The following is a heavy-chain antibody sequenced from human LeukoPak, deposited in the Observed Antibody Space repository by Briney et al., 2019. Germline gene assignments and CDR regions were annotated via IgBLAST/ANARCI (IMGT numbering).Heavy chain of an antibody. CDR2: IIPVFGTA. CDR1: GGTFSSYA. Sequence: PGASVKVSCKASGGTFSSYAFSWVRQAPGQGLEWMGRIIPVFGTANYAQKFQGRVTISADASTNTAYMELSSLRSEHTAVYYCALAYSLPQGDDVFDIWGQGTVVSVSS. V-gene: IGHV1-69*13. D-gene: IGHD6-13*01. CDR3: ALAYSLPQGDDVFDI. J-gene: IGHJ3*02.